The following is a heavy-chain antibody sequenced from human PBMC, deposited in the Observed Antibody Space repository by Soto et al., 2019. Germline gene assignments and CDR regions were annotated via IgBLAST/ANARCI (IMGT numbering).Heavy chain of an antibody. CDR1: GYTFTSYG. D-gene: IGHD6-19*01. V-gene: IGHV1-18*01. CDR3: ARDRRSGWFGY. Sequence: QVPLVQSGAEVKKPGASVKVSCKASGYTFTSYGISWVRQAPGQGLEWMGWISAYNGNTNYPQKLQGRVTMTIDTSTSTAYMELRGLRSDDTAVYYCARDRRSGWFGYWGQGTLVTVSS. CDR2: ISAYNGNT. J-gene: IGHJ4*02.